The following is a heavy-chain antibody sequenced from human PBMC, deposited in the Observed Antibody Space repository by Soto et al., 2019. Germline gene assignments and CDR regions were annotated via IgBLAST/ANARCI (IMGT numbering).Heavy chain of an antibody. D-gene: IGHD2-21*02. Sequence: DVQLVQSGAEVKKPGESLKISCKGSGYSFTTYWIGWVRQMPGKGLEWMGIIYPGDSDTRYSPSFQGQVTISADKSISTASLQWNSLKASDTAMYYCARRDFGGDSASEYFDLWGRGTLVTVSS. V-gene: IGHV5-51*03. J-gene: IGHJ2*01. CDR1: GYSFTTYW. CDR3: ARRDFGGDSASEYFDL. CDR2: IYPGDSDT.